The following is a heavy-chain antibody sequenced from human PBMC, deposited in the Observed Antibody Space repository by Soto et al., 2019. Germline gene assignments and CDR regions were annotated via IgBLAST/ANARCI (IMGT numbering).Heavy chain of an antibody. CDR1: GGSISSSSYY. CDR3: ARRWTGTNWFDP. J-gene: IGHJ5*02. V-gene: IGHV4-39*01. CDR2: IYYSGST. Sequence: SETLSLTCTVSGGSISSSSYYWGWIRQPPGKGLEWIGSIYYSGSTYYNPSLKSRVTISVDTSKNQFSLKLSSVTAADTAVYYCARRWTGTNWFDPWGQGTLVTVSS. D-gene: IGHD1-1*01.